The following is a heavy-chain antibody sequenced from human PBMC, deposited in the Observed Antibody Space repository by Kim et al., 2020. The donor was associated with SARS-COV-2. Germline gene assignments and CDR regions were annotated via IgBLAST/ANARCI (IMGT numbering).Heavy chain of an antibody. CDR3: ARGRGSSPYYYYYYMDV. D-gene: IGHD6-19*01. J-gene: IGHJ6*03. Sequence: GGSLRLSCAASGFTFSSYAMHWVRQAPGKGLEWVAVISYDGSNKYYADSVKGRFTISRDNSKNTLYLQMNSLRAEDTAVYYCARGRGSSPYYYYYYMDVWGKGTTITVSS. CDR2: ISYDGSNK. V-gene: IGHV3-30-3*01. CDR1: GFTFSSYA.